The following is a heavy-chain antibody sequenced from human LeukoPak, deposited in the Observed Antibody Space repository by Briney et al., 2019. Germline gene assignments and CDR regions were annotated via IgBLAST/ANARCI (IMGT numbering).Heavy chain of an antibody. V-gene: IGHV1-69*13. CDR3: ARDLLQNNWFDP. J-gene: IGHJ5*02. D-gene: IGHD2/OR15-2a*01. CDR1: GGTFSSYA. Sequence: SVKVSCKASGGTFSSYAISWVRQAPGQGLEWMGGIIPIFGTANYAQKFQGRVTITADESTSTAYMELSSLRSEDTAVYYCARDLLQNNWFDPWGQGTLVTVSS. CDR2: IIPIFGTA.